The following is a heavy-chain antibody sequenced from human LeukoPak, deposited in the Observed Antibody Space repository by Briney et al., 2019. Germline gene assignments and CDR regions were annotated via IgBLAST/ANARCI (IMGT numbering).Heavy chain of an antibody. CDR3: ARVRSSDWFDY. Sequence: SETLSLTCTVSGGSMSSYHWSWIRQPAGKGLEWIGRIYSSGSTNYNPSLKSRVTMSVDTSKNQFSLKLTSVTAADTAVYYCARVRSSDWFDYWGQGTLVTVSS. CDR2: IYSSGST. V-gene: IGHV4-4*07. CDR1: GGSMSSYH. J-gene: IGHJ4*02. D-gene: IGHD6-19*01.